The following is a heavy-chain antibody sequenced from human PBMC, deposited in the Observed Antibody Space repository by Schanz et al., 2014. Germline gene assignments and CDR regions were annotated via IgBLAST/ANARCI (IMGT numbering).Heavy chain of an antibody. V-gene: IGHV1-69*04. CDR1: GYTFSSYG. D-gene: IGHD6-13*01. CDR2: IIPVLAIA. J-gene: IGHJ4*02. CDR3: ASSGAGYSSSWDFDY. Sequence: QVQLVQSGAEVKKPGASVKVSCKASGYTFSSYGITWVRQAPGQGLEWMGRIIPVLAIADYAQKFQGRVTSTADNSTFTAYMDVSSLRSEDTAVYYCASSGAGYSSSWDFDYWGQGTLVTVSS.